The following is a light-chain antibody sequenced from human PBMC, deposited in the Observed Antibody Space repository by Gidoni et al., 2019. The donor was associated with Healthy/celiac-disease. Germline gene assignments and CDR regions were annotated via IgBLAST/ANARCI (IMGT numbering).Light chain of an antibody. CDR2: DAS. CDR1: QSVSSY. V-gene: IGKV3-11*01. CDR3: QQRSNWPYT. Sequence: EIVLTQSPATLSLSPRERATLSCRASQSVSSYLAWYQQKPGQAPRLLIYDASNRATGIPARFSGSGSGTDFTLTISSLEPEDFAVYYCQQRSNWPYTFGQXTKLEIK. J-gene: IGKJ2*01.